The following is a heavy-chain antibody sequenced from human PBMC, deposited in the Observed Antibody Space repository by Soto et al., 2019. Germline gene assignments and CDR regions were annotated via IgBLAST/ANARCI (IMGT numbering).Heavy chain of an antibody. CDR1: GFTFSSYG. CDR2: IWYDGSNK. D-gene: IGHD2-21*02. CDR3: ARAPCGGDCYDVDY. J-gene: IGHJ4*02. Sequence: QVQLVESGGGVVQPGRSLRLSCAASGFTFSSYGMHWVRQAPGKGLEWVAVIWYDGSNKYYADSVKGRFTIARDNSKNTLYLQMNSLRAEATAVYYCARAPCGGDCYDVDYWGQGTLVTFSS. V-gene: IGHV3-33*01.